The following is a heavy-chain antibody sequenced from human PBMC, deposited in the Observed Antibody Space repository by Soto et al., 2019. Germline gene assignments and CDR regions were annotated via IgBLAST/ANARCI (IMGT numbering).Heavy chain of an antibody. CDR2: FDPEDGET. CDR1: GYTLTELS. V-gene: IGHV1-24*01. Sequence: ASVKVSCKVSGYTLTELSMHWVRQAPGKGLEWMGGFDPEDGETIYAQKFQGRVTMTEDTSTDTAYMELSSLRSEDTAVYYCATEGLRLGDYYYYGMDVWGQGTTVTVSS. D-gene: IGHD4-17*01. J-gene: IGHJ6*02. CDR3: ATEGLRLGDYYYYGMDV.